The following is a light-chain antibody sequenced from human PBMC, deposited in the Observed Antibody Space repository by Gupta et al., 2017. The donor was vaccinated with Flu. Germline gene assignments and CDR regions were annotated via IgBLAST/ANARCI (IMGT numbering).Light chain of an antibody. CDR2: ADD. Sequence: NFVLTQPHSVSESPGKTVDISCTRSSGNIADNYVQWYQQRPGGVPTRVIYADDQRPSGVPDRFSGSIDGSSKSAYLTISGLKTEDYADYYSQSFDTSRGVFGGGTKLTVL. J-gene: IGLJ3*02. CDR1: SGNIADNY. CDR3: QSFDTSRGV. V-gene: IGLV6-57*03.